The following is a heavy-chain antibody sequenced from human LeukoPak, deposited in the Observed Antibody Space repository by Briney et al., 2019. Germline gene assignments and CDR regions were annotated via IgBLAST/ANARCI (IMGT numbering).Heavy chain of an antibody. D-gene: IGHD3-9*01. J-gene: IGHJ6*03. CDR3: VSLTGYYYYYMDV. V-gene: IGHV4-34*01. Sequence: PSETLSLACAVYGGSFSGYYWSWIRQPPGKGLEWIGEINHSGSTNYNPSLKSRVTISVDTSKNQFSLKLSSVTAADTAVYYCVSLTGYYYYYMDVWGKGTTVTVSS. CDR2: INHSGST. CDR1: GGSFSGYY.